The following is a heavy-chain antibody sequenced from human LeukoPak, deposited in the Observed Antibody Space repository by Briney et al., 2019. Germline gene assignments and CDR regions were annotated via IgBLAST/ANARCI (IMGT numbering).Heavy chain of an antibody. CDR1: GYTFTSYD. J-gene: IGHJ4*02. CDR3: ARGGYSGYDFYDDY. D-gene: IGHD5-12*01. CDR2: MNPNSGNT. Sequence: ASVKVSCKASGYTFTSYDINWVRQATGQGLEWMGWMNPNSGNTGYAQKFQGRVTMTRNTSISTAYMELSSLRSEDTTVYYCARGGYSGYDFYDDYWGQGTLVTVSS. V-gene: IGHV1-8*01.